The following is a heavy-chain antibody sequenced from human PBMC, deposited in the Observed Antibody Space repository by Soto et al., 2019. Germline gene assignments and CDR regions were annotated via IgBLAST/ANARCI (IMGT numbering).Heavy chain of an antibody. CDR2: ISSSSSYI. D-gene: IGHD3-10*01. J-gene: IGHJ4*02. CDR3: ARDIGEMSAV. V-gene: IGHV3-21*06. Sequence: GGSLRLSCTGSGFTFSSSTITWVRQGPGKGLEWVSSISSSSSYIYFADSLKGRFTISRDNAKNSLYLQMNSLRAEDTAVYYCARDIGEMSAVWGQGTQVTVSS. CDR1: GFTFSSST.